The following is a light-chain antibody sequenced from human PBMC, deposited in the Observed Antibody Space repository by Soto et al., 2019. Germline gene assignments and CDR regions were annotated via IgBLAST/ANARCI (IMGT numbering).Light chain of an antibody. J-gene: IGKJ5*01. Sequence: DIHMTQSPSSLSASVGDRVTITCRASQGISNYLAWYQQKPGKVPKLLIYAASTLQSGVPSRFSGSGSGTDFTLTISSLQSEDFAVYYCQQYNNWPPITFGQGTRLEIK. CDR2: AAS. CDR3: QQYNNWPPIT. CDR1: QGISNY. V-gene: IGKV1-27*01.